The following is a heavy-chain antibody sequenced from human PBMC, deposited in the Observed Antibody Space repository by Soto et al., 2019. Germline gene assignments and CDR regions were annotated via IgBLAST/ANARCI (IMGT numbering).Heavy chain of an antibody. CDR1: GFTFGDSG. Sequence: PAGSLRLSCTAPGFTFGDSGMRWYRQAPGKGLEWVGYIRSATDGVTTELAASVKGRFIISRYDYKRIGYLQMKALKTEDTAVHYCCRDLPPYKYAKRFDYGGQGTVVTASS. D-gene: IGHD2-8*01. CDR2: IRSATDGVTT. J-gene: IGHJ4*02. V-gene: IGHV3-49*03. CDR3: CRDLPPYKYAKRFDY.